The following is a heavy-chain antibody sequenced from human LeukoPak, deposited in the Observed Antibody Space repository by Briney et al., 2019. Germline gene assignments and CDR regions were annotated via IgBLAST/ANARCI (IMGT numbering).Heavy chain of an antibody. Sequence: ASVTVSCTASGYTFTSYDINWVRQATGQGLEWMGWINPNSGNTGYAQKFQGRVTMTRNTSISTAYMELSSLRSEDTAVYYCARDGPGDFWSGYLGAGYYYYGMDVWGQGTTVTVSS. V-gene: IGHV1-8*01. CDR2: INPNSGNT. CDR3: ARDGPGDFWSGYLGAGYYYYGMDV. D-gene: IGHD3-3*01. J-gene: IGHJ6*02. CDR1: GYTFTSYD.